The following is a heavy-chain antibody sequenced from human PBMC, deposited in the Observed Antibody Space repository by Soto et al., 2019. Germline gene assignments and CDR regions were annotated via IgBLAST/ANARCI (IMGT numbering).Heavy chain of an antibody. Sequence: EVQVLESGGGLVQPGGSLRLSCEGSGFTVSSHAMTWIRQAPGKGPEWVSTVTADGGTYYADSVKGRFAMSRDTSENTLELQMNSLGAEDTAAYYCAPHVSCSGGSCQYDAFAIRGQGTIVTVSS. V-gene: IGHV3-23*01. CDR3: APHVSCSGGSCQYDAFAI. J-gene: IGHJ3*02. CDR1: GFTVSSHA. CDR2: VTADGGT. D-gene: IGHD2-15*01.